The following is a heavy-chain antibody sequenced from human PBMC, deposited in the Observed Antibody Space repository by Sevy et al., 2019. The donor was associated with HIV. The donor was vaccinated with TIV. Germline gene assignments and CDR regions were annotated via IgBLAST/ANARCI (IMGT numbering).Heavy chain of an antibody. CDR1: GFTFSIYW. D-gene: IGHD6-13*01. CDR3: ARAIALADSY. CDR2: IKPDGSKK. J-gene: IGHJ4*02. Sequence: GGSLRLSCAASGFTFSIYWMTWVRQAPGKGLEWVANIKPDGSKKYYVDSVKGRFTISRDNAENSLYLQMNSLRAEDTAVYYSARAIALADSYWGQGTQVTVSS. V-gene: IGHV3-7*01.